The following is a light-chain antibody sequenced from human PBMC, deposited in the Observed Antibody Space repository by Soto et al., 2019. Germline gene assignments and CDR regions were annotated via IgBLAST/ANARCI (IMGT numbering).Light chain of an antibody. J-gene: IGLJ1*01. CDR2: DVS. CDR1: NSDVGGYKS. CDR3: SSYTSTSTDV. V-gene: IGLV2-14*01. Sequence: QSALTQPASVSGSPGQSITISCTGANSDVGGYKSVSWFQRHPGKAPKLMIYDVSNRPSGVSNRFSGSKSGNTASLTISGLQAEDEADYFCSSYTSTSTDVFGSGTKVTVL.